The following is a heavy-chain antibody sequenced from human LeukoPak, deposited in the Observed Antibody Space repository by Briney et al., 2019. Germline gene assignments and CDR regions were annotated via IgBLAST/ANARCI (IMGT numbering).Heavy chain of an antibody. J-gene: IGHJ6*04. V-gene: IGHV4-34*01. CDR3: ARLPYGSGYWLHREGRDV. CDR1: GGSFSGYY. CDR2: INHLGST. D-gene: IGHD3-10*01. Sequence: SETLSLTCAVYGGSFSGYYWSWIRQPPEKGLEWIGEINHLGSTNYNPSLKSRVTISVDTSKKQFSLNLTSVTAADTAVYYCARLPYGSGYWLHREGRDVWGKGTTVTISS.